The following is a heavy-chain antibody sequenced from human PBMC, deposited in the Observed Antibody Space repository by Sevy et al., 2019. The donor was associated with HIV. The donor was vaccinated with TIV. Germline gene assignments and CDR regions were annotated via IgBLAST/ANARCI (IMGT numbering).Heavy chain of an antibody. CDR1: GFTFKNAW. Sequence: LGGSLRLSCLASGFTFKNAWMSWVRQTPGKGLEWVGRIKSKTDGGTREFAAVVKGRFAIKRDDSKNTASLQMDNLRTEDTAIYYCTAGVGTSDFDYWGQGILVTVSS. CDR3: TAGVGTSDFDY. V-gene: IGHV3-15*01. CDR2: IKSKTDGGTR. J-gene: IGHJ4*02. D-gene: IGHD3-3*01.